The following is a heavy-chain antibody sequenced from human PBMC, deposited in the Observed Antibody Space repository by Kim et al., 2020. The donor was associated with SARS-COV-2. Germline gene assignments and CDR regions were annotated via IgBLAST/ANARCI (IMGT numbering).Heavy chain of an antibody. CDR1: GGSISSYY. V-gene: IGHV4-59*13. Sequence: SETLSLTCTVSGGSISSYYWSWIRQPPGKGLEWIGYIYYSGSTNYNPSLKSRVTISVDTSKNQFSLKLSSVTAADTAMYYCAREVRGYSYGVFDYWGQGTLVTVSS. CDR2: IYYSGST. D-gene: IGHD5-18*01. J-gene: IGHJ4*02. CDR3: AREVRGYSYGVFDY.